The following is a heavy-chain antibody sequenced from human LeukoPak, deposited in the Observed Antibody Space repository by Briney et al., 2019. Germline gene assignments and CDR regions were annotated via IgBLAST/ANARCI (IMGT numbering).Heavy chain of an antibody. J-gene: IGHJ4*02. V-gene: IGHV1-2*02. CDR3: ARLYYYDSSGSYYFDQ. D-gene: IGHD3-22*01. CDR1: GYTFTGYY. CDR2: INPNSGGT. Sequence: ASVKVSCKASGYTFTGYYMHWMRRAPGQGLEWMGWINPNSGGTNYAQKFQGRVTMTRDTSISTAYMELSRLRSDDTAVYYCARLYYYDSSGSYYFDQWGQGTLVTVSS.